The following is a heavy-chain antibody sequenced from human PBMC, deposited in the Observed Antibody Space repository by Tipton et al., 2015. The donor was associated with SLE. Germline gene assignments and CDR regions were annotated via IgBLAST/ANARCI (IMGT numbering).Heavy chain of an antibody. J-gene: IGHJ5*02. CDR1: GGSISSSNW. CDR2: INDSGST. CDR3: AKLAGRRFPFDP. V-gene: IGHV4-4*01. D-gene: IGHD6-6*01. Sequence: TLSLTCAVSGGSISSSNWWSWVRQPPGKGLEWIGEINDSGSTNYNPSLKSRVIISVDTSKNQFSLKLNSVTAADTAVYFCAKLAGRRFPFDPRGQGTLVTVSS.